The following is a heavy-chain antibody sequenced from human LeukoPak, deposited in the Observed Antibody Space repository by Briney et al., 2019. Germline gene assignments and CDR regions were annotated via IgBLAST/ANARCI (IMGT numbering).Heavy chain of an antibody. CDR3: ARGALVVPAAWY. Sequence: GGSLRLSCAASGFTVSSNYMSWVRQAPGKGLEWVSVIYSGGSTYYANSVKGRFTISRDNSKNTLYLQMNSLRAEDTAVYYCARGALVVPAAWYWGQGTLVTVSS. CDR2: IYSGGST. CDR1: GFTVSSNY. D-gene: IGHD2-2*01. J-gene: IGHJ4*02. V-gene: IGHV3-53*05.